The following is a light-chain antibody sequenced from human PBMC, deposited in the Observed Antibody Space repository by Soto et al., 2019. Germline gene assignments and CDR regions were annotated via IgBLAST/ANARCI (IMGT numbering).Light chain of an antibody. Sequence: SYELTQPPSVSVAPGQTARIACGGNNVGSNSVHWYQQNPGQAPVLVVYDDSDRPSGIPERFSGSNSGNTATLTISRVEAGDEADYYCQVWDSSTDHWVFGGGTQLTVL. CDR3: QVWDSSTDHWV. J-gene: IGLJ3*02. V-gene: IGLV3-21*02. CDR2: DDS. CDR1: NVGSNS.